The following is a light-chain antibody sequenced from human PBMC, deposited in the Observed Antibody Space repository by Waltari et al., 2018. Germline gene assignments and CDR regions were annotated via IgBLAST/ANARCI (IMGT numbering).Light chain of an antibody. J-gene: IGKJ1*01. Sequence: DIQMTQSPSSLSASVGDRVTIPCRASQSISSYLNWYYQKPGKAPKLLIYAASSLQSGVPSRFSGSGSGTDFTLTISSLQPEDFATYYCQQSYSTPRTFGQGTKVEIK. CDR3: QQSYSTPRT. V-gene: IGKV1-39*01. CDR2: AAS. CDR1: QSISSY.